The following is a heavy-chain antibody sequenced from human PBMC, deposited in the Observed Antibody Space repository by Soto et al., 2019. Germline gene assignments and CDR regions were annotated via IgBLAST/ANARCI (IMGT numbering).Heavy chain of an antibody. V-gene: IGHV4-59*01. CDR2: IYYTGST. CDR3: GRGGSYGDCFDY. D-gene: IGHD4-17*01. CDR1: GASMSSNY. J-gene: IGHJ4*02. Sequence: SETLSLTCTVSGASMSSNYWTWIRQSPGKGLEWIGYIYYTGSTKYNPSLKSRVTISLDTSKNQFSLRLTSVTSADTAVYYCGRGGSYGDCFDYWGQGAQVTVSS.